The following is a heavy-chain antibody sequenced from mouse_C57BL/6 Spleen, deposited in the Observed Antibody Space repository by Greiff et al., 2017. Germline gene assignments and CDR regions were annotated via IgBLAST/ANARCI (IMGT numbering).Heavy chain of an antibody. J-gene: IGHJ3*01. D-gene: IGHD2-5*01. CDR3: ARWGPIVTSFPY. CDR1: GYAFSSSW. Sequence: QVQLQQSGPELVKPGASVKISCKASGYAFSSSWMNWVKQRPGKGLEWIGRIYPGDGDTNYTGKFKGKATLTADKSSSTAYMQLSSLTSADSAVYVCARWGPIVTSFPYWGQGTLVTVSA. V-gene: IGHV1-82*01. CDR2: IYPGDGDT.